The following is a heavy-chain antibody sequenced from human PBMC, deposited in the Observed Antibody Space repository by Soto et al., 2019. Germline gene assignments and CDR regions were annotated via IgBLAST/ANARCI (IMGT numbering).Heavy chain of an antibody. D-gene: IGHD3-10*01. V-gene: IGHV1-18*04. J-gene: IGHJ5*02. Sequence: QVQLVQSGAEVKKPGASVKVSCKASGYTFTSHSISWVRRAPGEGLEWVGWISAYNGYTNYAENFQGRVTMTTDASTSTAYMELRRLRSDDTAVYYCARVGYYYGSGSYLFDPWGQGTLVTVSS. CDR2: ISAYNGYT. CDR3: ARVGYYYGSGSYLFDP. CDR1: GYTFTSHS.